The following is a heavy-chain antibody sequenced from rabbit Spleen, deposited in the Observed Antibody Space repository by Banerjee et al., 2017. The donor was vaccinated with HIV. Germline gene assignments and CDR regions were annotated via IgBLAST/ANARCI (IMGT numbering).Heavy chain of an antibody. J-gene: IGHJ6*01. CDR1: GVSFSGDSY. V-gene: IGHV1S45*01. D-gene: IGHD1-1*01. Sequence: QEQLEESGGDLVKPGASLTLTCIASGVSFSGDSYMCWVRQAPGKGLEWIVCIDSGSSGFTYVASWAKGRFTISKTSSTTVTLQMTSLTAADTATYFCARDTSSSFSSYGMDLWGPGTLVTVS. CDR2: IDSGSSGFT. CDR3: ARDTSSSFSSYGMDL.